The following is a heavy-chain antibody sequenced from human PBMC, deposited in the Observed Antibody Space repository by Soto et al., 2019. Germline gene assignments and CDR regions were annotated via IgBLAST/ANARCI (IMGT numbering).Heavy chain of an antibody. CDR2: IYPGDSDT. Sequence: GESLKISCKGSGYSFTSYWIGWVRQMPGKGLEWMGIIYPGDSDTRYSPSFQGQVTISADKSISTAYLQWSSLKASDTAMYYCARSEPYYDFWSGYYNVHYFDSWGQGTMVTVSS. J-gene: IGHJ4*02. CDR3: ARSEPYYDFWSGYYNVHYFDS. CDR1: GYSFTSYW. V-gene: IGHV5-51*01. D-gene: IGHD3-3*01.